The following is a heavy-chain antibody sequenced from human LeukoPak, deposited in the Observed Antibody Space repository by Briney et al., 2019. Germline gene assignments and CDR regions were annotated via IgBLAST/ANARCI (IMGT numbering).Heavy chain of an antibody. Sequence: GSLRLSCAASGFTVSSNYMSWVRQAPGKGLEWVSVIYSGGSTYYADSVKGRFTISRDNSKNTLYLQMNSLRAEDTAVYYCARAGADGSGASYFDYWGQGTLVTVSS. D-gene: IGHD2-15*01. J-gene: IGHJ4*02. CDR2: IYSGGST. CDR3: ARAGADGSGASYFDY. CDR1: GFTVSSNY. V-gene: IGHV3-53*01.